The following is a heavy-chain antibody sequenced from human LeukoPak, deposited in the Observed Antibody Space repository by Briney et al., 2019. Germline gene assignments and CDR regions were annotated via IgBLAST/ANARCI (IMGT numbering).Heavy chain of an antibody. CDR1: GFTFSSYA. CDR3: ARVRSRSSDGDY. D-gene: IGHD6-6*01. CDR2: ISYDGSNK. V-gene: IGHV3-30-3*01. J-gene: IGHJ4*02. Sequence: GGSLRLSCAASGFTFSSYAMHWVRQAPGKGLEWVAVISYDGSNKYYADSVKGRFTISRDNSKNTLYLQMNSLRAEDTAVYYCARVRSRSSDGDYWGQGTLVTVSS.